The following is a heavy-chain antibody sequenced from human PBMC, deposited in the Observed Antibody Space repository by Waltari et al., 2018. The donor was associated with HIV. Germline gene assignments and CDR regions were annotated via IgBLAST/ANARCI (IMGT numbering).Heavy chain of an antibody. Sequence: QVQLVQSGAEVKKPGSSVKVSCRASGDTFRTYTISWGRKAPGQGLEGMGGITPIFKTTKYAQKFQGRVTLTADESTRTTYMELTSLRSDDTAMYYCARNGDYAPAYWGQGTLVTVSS. J-gene: IGHJ4*02. D-gene: IGHD4-17*01. CDR3: ARNGDYAPAY. CDR1: GDTFRTYT. CDR2: ITPIFKTT. V-gene: IGHV1-69*01.